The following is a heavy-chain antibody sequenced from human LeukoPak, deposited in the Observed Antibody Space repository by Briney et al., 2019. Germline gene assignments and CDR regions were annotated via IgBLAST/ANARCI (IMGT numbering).Heavy chain of an antibody. J-gene: IGHJ4*02. CDR2: IKQDGNDK. CDR3: ARVFHGPLYYYDSSGRRALDY. CDR1: GFIFSSYW. V-gene: IGHV3-7*01. D-gene: IGHD3-22*01. Sequence: PGGSLRLSCAASGFIFSSYWMSWVRQTPGKGLEWVANIKQDGNDKYYVDSVKGRFTISRDNAKSSLYLQMNSLRAEDTAVYYCARVFHGPLYYYDSSGRRALDYWGQGTLVTVSS.